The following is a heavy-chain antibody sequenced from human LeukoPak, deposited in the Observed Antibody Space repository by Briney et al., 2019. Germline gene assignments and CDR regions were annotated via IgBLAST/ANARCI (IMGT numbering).Heavy chain of an antibody. CDR3: ARAPYYYDSSGYLGSYYFDY. Sequence: GASVKVSCKASGGTFSSYAISWVRQAPGQGLEWMGRIIPILGIANYAQKFQGRVTITADKSTSTAYMELSSLRSEDTAVYYCARAPYYYDSSGYLGSYYFDYWGQGTLVTVSS. D-gene: IGHD3-22*01. J-gene: IGHJ4*02. CDR1: GGTFSSYA. CDR2: IIPILGIA. V-gene: IGHV1-69*04.